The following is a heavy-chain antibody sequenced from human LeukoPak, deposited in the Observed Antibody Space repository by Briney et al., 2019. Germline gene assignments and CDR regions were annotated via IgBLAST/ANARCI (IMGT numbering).Heavy chain of an antibody. D-gene: IGHD6-13*01. J-gene: IGHJ5*02. V-gene: IGHV3-48*04. CDR2: ISSSSSTI. Sequence: GGSLRLSCAASGFTFSSYSMNWVRQAPGKGLEWVSYISSSSSTIYYADSVKGRFTISRDNAKNSLYLQMNSLRAEDTAVYYCARLCPRSVAAAGTGWFDPWGQGTLVTVSS. CDR3: ARLCPRSVAAAGTGWFDP. CDR1: GFTFSSYS.